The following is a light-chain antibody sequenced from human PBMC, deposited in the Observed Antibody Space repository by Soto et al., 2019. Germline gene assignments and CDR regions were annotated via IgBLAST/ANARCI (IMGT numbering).Light chain of an antibody. Sequence: DIQMTQSPSILSASVGDRVTITCRASQSISSWLAWYQQKPGKAPKLLIYDASSLESGVPSRSSGIGSGTEFTLTITSLQPDDFATYYCQQYDSYAWTFGQGTKV. CDR1: QSISSW. V-gene: IGKV1-5*01. J-gene: IGKJ1*01. CDR2: DAS. CDR3: QQYDSYAWT.